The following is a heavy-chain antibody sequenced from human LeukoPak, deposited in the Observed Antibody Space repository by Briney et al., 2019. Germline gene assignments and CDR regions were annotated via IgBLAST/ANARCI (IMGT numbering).Heavy chain of an antibody. CDR1: GGSISSGSCY. J-gene: IGHJ1*01. CDR3: ARDSNGGNYAEYFQH. D-gene: IGHD4-23*01. Sequence: SQTLSLTCTVSGGSISSGSCYWSWIRQPPGKGLEWIGYIYYSGSTNYNPSLKSRVTISVDTSKNQFSLKLSSVTAADTAVYYCARDSNGGNYAEYFQHWGQGTLVTVSS. CDR2: IYYSGST. V-gene: IGHV4-61*01.